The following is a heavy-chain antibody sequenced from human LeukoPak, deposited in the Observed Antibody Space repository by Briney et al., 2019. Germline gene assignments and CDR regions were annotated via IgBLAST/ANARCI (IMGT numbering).Heavy chain of an antibody. D-gene: IGHD7-27*01. V-gene: IGHV3-66*02. CDR2: IYSGGCT. CDR3: ARDMTKLGYFDY. CDR1: GFTVSSNY. J-gene: IGHJ4*02. Sequence: GGSLRLSCAASGFTVSSNYMSWVRQAPGKGLEWVSVIYSGGCTYYADSVKGRFTISRDNSKNTLYLQMNSLRAEDTAVYYCARDMTKLGYFDYWGQGTLVTVSS.